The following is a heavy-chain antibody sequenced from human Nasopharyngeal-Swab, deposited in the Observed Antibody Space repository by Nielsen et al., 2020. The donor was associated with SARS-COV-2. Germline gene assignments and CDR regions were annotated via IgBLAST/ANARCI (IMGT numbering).Heavy chain of an antibody. J-gene: IGHJ6*02. CDR2: IYSGGST. Sequence: GGSLRLSCAASGFTVSSNYMGWVRQAPGKGLEWVSVIYSGGSTYYADSVKGRFTISRDNSKNTLYLQMNSLRAEDTAVYYCAREGPDTAMVKYYYYGMDVWGQGTTVTVSS. V-gene: IGHV3-66*01. CDR3: AREGPDTAMVKYYYYGMDV. CDR1: GFTVSSNY. D-gene: IGHD5-18*01.